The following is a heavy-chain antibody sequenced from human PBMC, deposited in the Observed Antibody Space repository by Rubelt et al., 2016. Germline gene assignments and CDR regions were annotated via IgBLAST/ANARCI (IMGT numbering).Heavy chain of an antibody. D-gene: IGHD3-3*01. Sequence: QVQLQESGPGLVKPSETLSLTCTVSGGSISSYYWSWIRQPPGKGLEWIGYIYYSGSTHYNPSLKSRVTISVDTSKNQFSLKLSSVTAADTAVYYCAGGITIFGVASGYFDYWGQGTLVTVSS. V-gene: IGHV4-59*01. J-gene: IGHJ4*02. CDR3: AGGITIFGVASGYFDY. CDR1: GGSISSYY. CDR2: IYYSGST.